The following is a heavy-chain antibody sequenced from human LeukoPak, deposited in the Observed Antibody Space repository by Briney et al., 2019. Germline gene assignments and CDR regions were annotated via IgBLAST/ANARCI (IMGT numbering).Heavy chain of an antibody. CDR3: ARGGQSPQHGRRSDYFDH. Sequence: GGSLRLSCAASGFTFSSYAMSWVRQAPGKGLEWVSAISGSGGSTYYADSVKGRFTISRDNSKSTLYLQMNSLRAEDTAVYYCARGGQSPQHGRRSDYFDHWGQGTLVTVSS. CDR1: GFTFSSYA. J-gene: IGHJ4*02. D-gene: IGHD1-14*01. CDR2: ISGSGGST. V-gene: IGHV3-23*01.